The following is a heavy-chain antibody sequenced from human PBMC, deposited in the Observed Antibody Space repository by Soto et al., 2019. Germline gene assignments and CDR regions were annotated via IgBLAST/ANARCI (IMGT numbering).Heavy chain of an antibody. D-gene: IGHD3-22*01. CDR1: GYTFTSYY. CDR3: ARGLDSSGFRFDP. CDR2: INPSGGST. J-gene: IGHJ5*02. Sequence: AASVKVSCKASGYTFTSYYMHWVRQAPGQGYEWMGIINPSGGSTTYAQKFQGRVTMTRNTSISTAYMELSSLRSEDTAVYYCARGLDSSGFRFDPWGQGTLVTVSS. V-gene: IGHV1-46*01.